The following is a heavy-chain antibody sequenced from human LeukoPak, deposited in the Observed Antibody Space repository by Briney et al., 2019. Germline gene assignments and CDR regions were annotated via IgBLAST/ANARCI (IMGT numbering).Heavy chain of an antibody. Sequence: GGSLRLSCAASGFAFSSYWMTWVRQAPGKGLEWVANIKPDGSGKTYVDSVKGRFTISRDNAKNSRYLQMRGLRVEDTAVYYCSSQPAVLDLDCWGQGTLVTVSS. CDR3: SSQPAVLDLDC. J-gene: IGHJ4*02. CDR1: GFAFSSYW. CDR2: IKPDGSGK. V-gene: IGHV3-7*01. D-gene: IGHD6-19*01.